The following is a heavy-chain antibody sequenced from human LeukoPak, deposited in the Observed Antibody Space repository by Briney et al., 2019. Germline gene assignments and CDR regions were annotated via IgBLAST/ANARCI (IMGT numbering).Heavy chain of an antibody. V-gene: IGHV3-48*01. D-gene: IGHD3-10*01. CDR1: GFTFSSYS. J-gene: IGHJ3*02. CDR2: ISSSSSTI. Sequence: GGSLRLSCAASGFTFSSYSMNWVRQAPGKGLEWVSYISSSSSTIYYADSVKGRFTISRDNAKNSLYLQMDSLKAEDTAMYYCARPARSGIYYPDAFENWGQGTMVTVSS. CDR3: ARPARSGIYYPDAFEN.